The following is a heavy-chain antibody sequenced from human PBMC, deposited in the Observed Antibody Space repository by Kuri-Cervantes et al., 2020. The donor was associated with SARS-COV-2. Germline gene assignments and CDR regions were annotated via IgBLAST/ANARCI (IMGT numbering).Heavy chain of an antibody. CDR3: ARGRITRFGRYYYGMDV. CDR1: GFTFSSYG. Sequence: GGSLRLSCAASGFTFSSYGMTWVRQAPGKGLEWVSSISSSSSYIYYADSVKGRFTISRDNAKNSLYLQMNSLRAEDTAVYYCARGRITRFGRYYYGMDVWGQGTTVTVSS. V-gene: IGHV3-21*01. D-gene: IGHD3-3*01. CDR2: ISSSSSYI. J-gene: IGHJ6*02.